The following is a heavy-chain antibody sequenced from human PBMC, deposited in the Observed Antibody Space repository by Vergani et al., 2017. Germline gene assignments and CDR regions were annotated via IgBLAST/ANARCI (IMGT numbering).Heavy chain of an antibody. CDR2: ISAYNGNT. CDR1: GYTFTSYS. D-gene: IGHD2-15*01. CDR3: ARGGDGPRYCSGGSCYVQIYYYGMDV. V-gene: IGHV1-18*01. J-gene: IGHJ6*02. Sequence: QVQLVQSGAEVKKPGASVKVSCKASGYTFTSYSISWVRQAPGQGLEWMGWISAYNGNTNYAQKLQGRVTMTTDTSTSTAYMELRSLRSDDTAVYYCARGGDGPRYCSGGSCYVQIYYYGMDVWGQGTTVTVSS.